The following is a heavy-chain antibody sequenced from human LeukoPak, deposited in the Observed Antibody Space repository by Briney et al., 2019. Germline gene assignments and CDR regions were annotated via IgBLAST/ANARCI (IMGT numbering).Heavy chain of an antibody. D-gene: IGHD1-1*01. J-gene: IGHJ4*02. Sequence: PSETLSLTCTVSGGSISGGSYYWSWIRPPAGKGLEGIGRIYTSGNTNYNPSLKSRVTISLDTSENHFSLKLSSVTAADTAVYYCARVTTGGHYNYWGQGTLVTVSS. CDR3: ARVTTGGHYNY. CDR1: GGSISGGSYY. CDR2: IYTSGNT. V-gene: IGHV4-61*02.